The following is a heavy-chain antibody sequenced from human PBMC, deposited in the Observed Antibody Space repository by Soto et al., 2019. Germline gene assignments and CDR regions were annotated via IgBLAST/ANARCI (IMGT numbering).Heavy chain of an antibody. V-gene: IGHV4-30-4*01. Sequence: PSETLSLTCTVSGGSISSGDYYWSWIRQPPGKGLEWIGYIYYSGSTYYNPSLKSRVTISVDTSKNQFSLKLSSVTAADTAVYYCARDNWNYVGHFDYWGQGTLVT. CDR2: IYYSGST. D-gene: IGHD1-7*01. J-gene: IGHJ4*02. CDR3: ARDNWNYVGHFDY. CDR1: GGSISSGDYY.